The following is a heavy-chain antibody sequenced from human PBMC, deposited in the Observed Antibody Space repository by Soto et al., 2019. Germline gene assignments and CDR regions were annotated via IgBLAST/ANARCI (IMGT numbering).Heavy chain of an antibody. CDR1: GFTFSNYD. V-gene: IGHV3-30*18. CDR3: ANIPGARWQIPWFDP. D-gene: IGHD2-8*02. CDR2: ISYDGSNK. Sequence: QVQLVESGGGVVQPGRSLRLSCAASGFTFSNYDMHWVRQAPGKGLEWVAVISYDGSNKYDADSVKGRFTISRDNSKNKLYLQMNSLRAEDTAMYYCANIPGARWQIPWFDPWGQGTLVTVSS. J-gene: IGHJ5*02.